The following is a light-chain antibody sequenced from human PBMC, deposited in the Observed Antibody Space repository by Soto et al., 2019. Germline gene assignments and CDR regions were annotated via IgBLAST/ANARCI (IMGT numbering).Light chain of an antibody. CDR2: RAS. Sequence: EIVLTQSPDTLSLSPGERATLSCRASQRVSSGFLAWYQQKPGQAPRLLIYRASTRATGIPDRFTGSGSGTDFNLTIRRLEPEDFAVYYCQQYESSPLTFGGGTKVEIK. J-gene: IGKJ4*01. V-gene: IGKV3-20*01. CDR1: QRVSSGF. CDR3: QQYESSPLT.